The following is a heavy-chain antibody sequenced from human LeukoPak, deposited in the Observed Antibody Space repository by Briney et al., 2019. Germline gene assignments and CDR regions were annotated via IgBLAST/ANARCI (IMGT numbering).Heavy chain of an antibody. V-gene: IGHV1-18*01. D-gene: IGHD3-9*01. CDR3: ARDLAVLRYFDWYDLFDY. Sequence: GASVKVSCKASGYTFTSYGISWVRQAPGQGLEWMGWISAYNGNTNYAQKLQGRVTMTTDTFTSTAYMELRSLRSDDTAVYYCARDLAVLRYFDWYDLFDYWGQGTLVTVSS. CDR1: GYTFTSYG. CDR2: ISAYNGNT. J-gene: IGHJ4*02.